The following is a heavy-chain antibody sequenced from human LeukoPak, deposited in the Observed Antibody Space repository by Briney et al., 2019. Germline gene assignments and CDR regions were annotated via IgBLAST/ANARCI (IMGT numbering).Heavy chain of an antibody. D-gene: IGHD3-22*01. CDR3: ARAPSEIGGYYPEYFRH. J-gene: IGHJ1*01. V-gene: IGHV3-74*01. Sequence: GGSLRLSCAASGFTFSSYWMHWVRQAPGKGLVWVSRIKSDGKTNYADSVKGRFTISRDNAKNTVSLQMNSPRAEDTGVYYCARAPSEIGGYYPEYFRHWGRGTLVTVSS. CDR2: IKSDGKT. CDR1: GFTFSSYW.